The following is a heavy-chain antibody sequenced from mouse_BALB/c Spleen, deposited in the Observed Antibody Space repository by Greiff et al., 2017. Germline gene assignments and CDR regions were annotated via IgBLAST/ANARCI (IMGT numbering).Heavy chain of an antibody. Sequence: QVQLQQSGPQLVRPGASVKISCKASGYSFTSYWMHWVKQRPGQGLEWIGMIDPSDSETRLNQKFKDKATLTVDKSSSTAYMQLSSLTSEDSAVYYCARSGYGNYYAMDYWGQGTSVTVSS. CDR1: GYSFTSYW. D-gene: IGHD2-10*02. J-gene: IGHJ4*01. CDR2: IDPSDSET. V-gene: IGHV1S126*01. CDR3: ARSGYGNYYAMDY.